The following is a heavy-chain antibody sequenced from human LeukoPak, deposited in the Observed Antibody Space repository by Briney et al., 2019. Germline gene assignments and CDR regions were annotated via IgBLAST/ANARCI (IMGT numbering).Heavy chain of an antibody. J-gene: IGHJ4*02. CDR2: MNPNSGNT. V-gene: IGHV1-8*02. Sequence: ASVKVSCKASGYTFTSYDINWVRQATGQGLEWMGWMNPNSGNTGYAQKLQGRVTMTTDTSTSTAYMELRSLRSDDTAVYYCARFPYSGSYFNDYWGQGTLVTVSS. CDR1: GYTFTSYD. D-gene: IGHD1-26*01. CDR3: ARFPYSGSYFNDY.